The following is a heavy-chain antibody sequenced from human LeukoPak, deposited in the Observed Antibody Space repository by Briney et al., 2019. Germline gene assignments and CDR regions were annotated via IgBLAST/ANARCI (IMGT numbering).Heavy chain of an antibody. Sequence: ASVKVSCKVSGYTLTELSMHWVRQAPGKGLEWMGGFHPEDGETIYAQKFQGRVTMTEDTSTDTAYMELSSLRSEDTAVYYCATDPRQLATFQHWGQGTLVTVSS. CDR1: GYTLTELS. J-gene: IGHJ1*01. D-gene: IGHD6-13*01. CDR3: ATDPRQLATFQH. CDR2: FHPEDGET. V-gene: IGHV1-24*01.